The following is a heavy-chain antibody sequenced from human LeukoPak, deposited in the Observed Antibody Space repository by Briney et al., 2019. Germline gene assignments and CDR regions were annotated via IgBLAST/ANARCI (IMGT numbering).Heavy chain of an antibody. J-gene: IGHJ6*03. Sequence: PGGSLRLSCAASGFTFSSYWMSWVRQAPGKGLEWVANIKQDGSEKYYVDSVKGRFTISRDNAKNSLYLQMNSLRAEDTAVYYCARDAYSTMRRYYYYYYMDVWGKRTTVTVSS. CDR2: IKQDGSEK. CDR1: GFTFSSYW. CDR3: ARDAYSTMRRYYYYYYMDV. V-gene: IGHV3-7*01. D-gene: IGHD4-11*01.